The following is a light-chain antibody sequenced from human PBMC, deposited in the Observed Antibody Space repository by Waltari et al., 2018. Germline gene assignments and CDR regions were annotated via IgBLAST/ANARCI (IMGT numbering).Light chain of an antibody. CDR3: QQSYSAPLA. CDR1: QAISTY. Sequence: DTLMTQSPSSLSASFGARVTITCRASQAISTYVNWYQQTPGMAPKLLIFSSSTLHRGVSSRFSGSGSGTEFTLTISNLQPDDFATYYCQQSYSAPLAFGGGTKLDI. CDR2: SSS. V-gene: IGKV1-39*01. J-gene: IGKJ4*01.